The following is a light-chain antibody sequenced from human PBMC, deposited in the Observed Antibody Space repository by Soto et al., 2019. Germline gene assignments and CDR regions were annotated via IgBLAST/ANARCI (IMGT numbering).Light chain of an antibody. V-gene: IGKV1-5*03. CDR2: KGS. CDR3: QQYHSYST. J-gene: IGKJ1*01. CDR1: QYISTW. Sequence: DIQLTQSHSTRFASVGDRVTITCRASQYISTWLAWYKQKPGKAPQILSYKGSNLQSGVPSRFSGSGSGTGFTLTISSLQPDDFATDDCQQYHSYSTFGQGTKVDIK.